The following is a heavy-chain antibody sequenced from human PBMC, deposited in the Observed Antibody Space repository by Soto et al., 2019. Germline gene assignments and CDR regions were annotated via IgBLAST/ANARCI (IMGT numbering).Heavy chain of an antibody. D-gene: IGHD3-3*01. CDR2: TYYRSKWYN. Sequence: SQTLSLTCAIPGDSVSSNSAAWNWIRQSPSRGLDWLGRTYYRSKWYNDYAVSVKSRITINPDTSKNQFSLQLNSVTPEDTAVYYCARAPRFLEWLLYGNWFDPWGQGTLVTVSS. V-gene: IGHV6-1*01. CDR1: GDSVSSNSAA. J-gene: IGHJ5*02. CDR3: ARAPRFLEWLLYGNWFDP.